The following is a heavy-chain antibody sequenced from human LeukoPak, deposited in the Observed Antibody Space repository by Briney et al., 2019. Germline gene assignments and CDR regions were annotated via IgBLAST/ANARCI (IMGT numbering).Heavy chain of an antibody. D-gene: IGHD3-22*01. CDR2: IKEDGSEK. CDR1: GFTFSSYW. J-gene: IGHJ3*02. CDR3: ARDRNYYDGSGYYDAFDI. V-gene: IGHV3-7*01. Sequence: GGSLRLSCAASGFTFSSYWMSWVRQAPGKGLEWVANIKEDGSEKYYVESVKGRFAISRDNAKNSLYLQMNSLRAEDTAVYYCARDRNYYDGSGYYDAFDIWGQGTMVTVSS.